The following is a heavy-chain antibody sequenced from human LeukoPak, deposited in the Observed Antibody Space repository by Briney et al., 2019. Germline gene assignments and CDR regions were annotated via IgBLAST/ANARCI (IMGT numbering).Heavy chain of an antibody. CDR2: ISSSSSYI. J-gene: IGHJ3*02. D-gene: IGHD2-21*01. CDR3: ARDRTGTRWAAYCGGDCYPDAFDI. Sequence: GGSLRLSCAASGFTFSSYSMNWVRQAPGKGLEWVSSISSSSSYIYYADSVKGRFTISIDNAKNSLYLQMNSLRAEDTAVYYCARDRTGTRWAAYCGGDCYPDAFDIWGQGTMVTVSS. CDR1: GFTFSSYS. V-gene: IGHV3-21*01.